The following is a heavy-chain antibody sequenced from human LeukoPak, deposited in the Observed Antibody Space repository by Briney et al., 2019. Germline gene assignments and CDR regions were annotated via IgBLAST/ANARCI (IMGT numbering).Heavy chain of an antibody. D-gene: IGHD3-9*01. J-gene: IGHJ3*02. CDR1: GGSISSSSYY. CDR3: ARQIPSYDILTGYYNNAFDI. V-gene: IGHV4-39*01. CDR2: IYYSGST. Sequence: SETLSLTCTVSGGSISSSSYYWGWIRQPPGKGLEWIGSIYYSGSTYYNPSLKSRVTISVDTSKNQFSLKLSSVTAADTAVYYCARQIPSYDILTGYYNNAFDIWGQGTMVTVSS.